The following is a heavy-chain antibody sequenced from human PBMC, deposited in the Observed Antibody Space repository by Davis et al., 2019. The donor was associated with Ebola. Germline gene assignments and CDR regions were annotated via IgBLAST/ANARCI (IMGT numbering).Heavy chain of an antibody. Sequence: PSETLSLTCAVNGGSFTSYFWSWIRQSPGKGLEWIGDVIYSGSVNYNPSLKSRVTISEDTSKKQFSLKLSSVTAADTAVYYCMLYDFWNVHYKGDRWGQGTLVTVSS. CDR3: MLYDFWNVHYKGDR. CDR2: VIYSGSV. V-gene: IGHV4-34*12. D-gene: IGHD3-3*01. CDR1: GGSFTSYF. J-gene: IGHJ4*02.